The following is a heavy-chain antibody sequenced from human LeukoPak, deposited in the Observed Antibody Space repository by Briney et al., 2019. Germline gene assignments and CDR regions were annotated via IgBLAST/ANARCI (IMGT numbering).Heavy chain of an antibody. Sequence: GGSLRLSCAASGFTFSSYAMSWVRQAPGKGLEWVSAISGSGGSTNYADSVKGRFTNSRDNSKNTLYLQMNSLRAEDTAVYYCAKGLSYSKYYDFWSGSGTFDYWGQGTLVTVPS. CDR1: GFTFSSYA. CDR3: AKGLSYSKYYDFWSGSGTFDY. J-gene: IGHJ4*02. CDR2: ISGSGGST. D-gene: IGHD3-3*01. V-gene: IGHV3-23*01.